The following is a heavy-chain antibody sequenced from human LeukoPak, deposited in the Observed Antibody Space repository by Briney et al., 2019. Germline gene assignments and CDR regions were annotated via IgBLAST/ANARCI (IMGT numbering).Heavy chain of an antibody. CDR1: GGTFSSYA. V-gene: IGHV1-69*05. D-gene: IGHD6-13*01. Sequence: SVKVSCKASGGTFSSYAISWVRQAPGQGLEWMGRIIPIFGTANYAQKFQGRVTITTDESTSTAYMELSSLRAEDTAVYYCATPGSQQQLVKRQPLSYWGQGTLVTVSS. J-gene: IGHJ4*02. CDR2: IIPIFGTA. CDR3: ATPGSQQQLVKRQPLSY.